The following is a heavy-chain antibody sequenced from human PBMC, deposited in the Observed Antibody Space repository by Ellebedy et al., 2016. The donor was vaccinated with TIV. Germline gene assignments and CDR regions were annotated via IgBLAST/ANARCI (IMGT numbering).Heavy chain of an antibody. J-gene: IGHJ4*02. Sequence: GGSLRLXCAASGFIFGNYAMNWVRQTPGKGLEWVAFISYDGNNKYYADSVKGRFTLSRDNAKNTLYLEMNSLGAEDTAVYFCARDRSYSPTYWGQGTLVTVSS. CDR1: GFIFGNYA. CDR3: ARDRSYSPTY. V-gene: IGHV3-30*04. CDR2: ISYDGNNK. D-gene: IGHD1-26*01.